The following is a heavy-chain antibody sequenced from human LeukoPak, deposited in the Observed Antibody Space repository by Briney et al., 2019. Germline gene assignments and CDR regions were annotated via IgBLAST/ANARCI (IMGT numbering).Heavy chain of an antibody. CDR1: GGSISSISSNNYH. CDR2: IYYSGST. CDR3: AREMGVVTAHGIDV. V-gene: IGHV4-39*02. J-gene: IGHJ6*02. D-gene: IGHD4-23*01. Sequence: SETLSLTCIVSGGSISSISSNNYHWGWIRRPPGKGLEWIGSIYYSGSTYYNPSLKSRVTISVDTSKNQFSLKLSSVTAADTALYYCAREMGVVTAHGIDVWGQGTTVTVSS.